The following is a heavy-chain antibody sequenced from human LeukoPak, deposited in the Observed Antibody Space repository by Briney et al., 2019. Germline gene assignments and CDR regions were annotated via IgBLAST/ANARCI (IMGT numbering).Heavy chain of an antibody. Sequence: PSETLSLTCTVSGDSISSSDHYWGWIRQPPGKGLEWIGSVYYSGSTYYNPSLTSRVTIYVDTSKNQFSLKLSSVTAADTAGYYCARHLQQLVQYWGPGTLVTVSS. D-gene: IGHD6-13*01. CDR3: ARHLQQLVQY. J-gene: IGHJ4*02. CDR2: VYYSGST. V-gene: IGHV4-39*01. CDR1: GDSISSSDHY.